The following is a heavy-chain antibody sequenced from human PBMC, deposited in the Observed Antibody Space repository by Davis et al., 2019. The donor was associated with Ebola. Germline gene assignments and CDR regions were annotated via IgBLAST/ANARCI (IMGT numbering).Heavy chain of an antibody. V-gene: IGHV3-74*01. D-gene: IGHD1-14*01. J-gene: IGHJ6*04. Sequence: SLNISCAVSGFTITNYWTHWVRQAPGKGLVWVSRIKSDGSTIYADSVKGRFTISRDNAKNTLYLQMNSLRGEDTAVYYCARETGGMDGWGKGTTVTVSS. CDR1: GFTITNYW. CDR3: ARETGGMDG. CDR2: IKSDGST.